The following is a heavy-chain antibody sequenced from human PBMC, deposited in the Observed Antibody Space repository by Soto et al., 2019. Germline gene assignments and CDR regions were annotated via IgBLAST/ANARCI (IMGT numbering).Heavy chain of an antibody. CDR3: ARDSGDYGSGWFVP. CDR2: IYYSGST. Sequence: QVQLQESGPGLVKPSQTLSLTCTVSGGSISSGGYYWSWIRQHPGKGLEWVGYIYYSGSTYYNPSLKSRVSISVDTSKNQFALELSSVTGAGTAVYYCARDSGDYGSGWFVPLGQGTLVTVSS. J-gene: IGHJ5*02. V-gene: IGHV4-31*03. CDR1: GGSISSGGYY. D-gene: IGHD3-10*01.